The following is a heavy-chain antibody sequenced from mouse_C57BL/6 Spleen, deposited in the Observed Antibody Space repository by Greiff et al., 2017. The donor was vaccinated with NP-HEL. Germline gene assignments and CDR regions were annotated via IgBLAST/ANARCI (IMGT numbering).Heavy chain of an antibody. J-gene: IGHJ4*01. D-gene: IGHD3-2*02. CDR2: IDPSDSYT. CDR1: GYTFTSSW. V-gene: IGHV1-69*01. Sequence: QVQLQQPGGELGRLGASVELSGKASGYTFTSSWMHWVKQRPGQGLEWIGEIDPSDSYTNYNQKFKGKSTLTVDKSSSTAYMQLSSLTSEDSAVYYCARGSGYPYYAMDYWGQGTSVIVST. CDR3: ARGSGYPYYAMDY.